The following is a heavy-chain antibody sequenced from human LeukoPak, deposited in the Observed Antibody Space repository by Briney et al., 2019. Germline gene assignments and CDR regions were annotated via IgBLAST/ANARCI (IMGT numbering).Heavy chain of an antibody. V-gene: IGHV3-21*01. D-gene: IGHD6-19*01. Sequence: GGSLRLSCAASGFTFSSYSMNWVRQAPGKGLEWVSSISSSSSYIYYADSVKGRFTISRDNAKNSLYLQMNSQRAEDTAVYYCAREQWPNWFDPWGQGTLVTVSS. J-gene: IGHJ5*02. CDR2: ISSSSSYI. CDR3: AREQWPNWFDP. CDR1: GFTFSSYS.